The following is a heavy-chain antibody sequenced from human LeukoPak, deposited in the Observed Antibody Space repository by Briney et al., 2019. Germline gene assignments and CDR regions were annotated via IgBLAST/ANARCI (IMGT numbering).Heavy chain of an antibody. V-gene: IGHV3-21*01. CDR2: INTVGSYI. J-gene: IGHJ4*02. Sequence: GGSLRLSCAASGFTFVSYSFSWVRQAPGKGLEWVSSINTVGSYIYYADSGKGRFTISRDNAENSVYLQMNSLRGEETAVYYCARLRRNSDSGGYYYYYDYWGQGTLVTVSS. CDR3: ARLRRNSDSGGYYYYYDY. CDR1: GFTFVSYS. D-gene: IGHD3-22*01.